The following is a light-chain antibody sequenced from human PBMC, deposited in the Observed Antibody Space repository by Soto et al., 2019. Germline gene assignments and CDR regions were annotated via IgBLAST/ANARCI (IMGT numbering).Light chain of an antibody. CDR3: QQYYSTLYT. Sequence: DIVMTQSPDSLAVSLGERATINCKSSQSVLYSSNNKNYLAWYQQKPGQPPKLLIYWASTRESGVPDRFSGSGSGTDFTLTISSLQAEDEAGYYCQQYYSTLYTFGQGTTLEIK. V-gene: IGKV4-1*01. CDR1: QSVLYSSNNKNY. CDR2: WAS. J-gene: IGKJ2*01.